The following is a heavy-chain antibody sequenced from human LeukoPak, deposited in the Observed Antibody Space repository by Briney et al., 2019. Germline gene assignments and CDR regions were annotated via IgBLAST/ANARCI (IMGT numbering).Heavy chain of an antibody. V-gene: IGHV4-34*01. Sequence: PSETLSLTCAVYGGSFSGYYWSWIRQPPGKGLEWIGEINHSGSTNYNPSLKSRVTISVDTSKNQFSLKLSSVTAADTAVYYCASAPSSSAWWYFDYWGQGTLVTVSS. CDR2: INHSGST. D-gene: IGHD6-19*01. CDR1: GGSFSGYY. CDR3: ASAPSSSAWWYFDY. J-gene: IGHJ4*02.